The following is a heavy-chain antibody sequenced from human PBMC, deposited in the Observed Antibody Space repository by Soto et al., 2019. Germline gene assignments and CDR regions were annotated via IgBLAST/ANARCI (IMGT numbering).Heavy chain of an antibody. V-gene: IGHV3-7*01. J-gene: IGHJ4*02. Sequence: EVQLVESGGGLVQPGGSLRLSCAAPTFIFSTYWMTWVRQAPGTGLEWVANIKRDGSETHYVDSVKGRFTISRDNAKKSLYLQMNSLRVEDTAVYYCVGDGNNWNDFDYWGQGTLVTVSS. CDR1: TFIFSTYW. CDR2: IKRDGSET. CDR3: VGDGNNWNDFDY. D-gene: IGHD1-20*01.